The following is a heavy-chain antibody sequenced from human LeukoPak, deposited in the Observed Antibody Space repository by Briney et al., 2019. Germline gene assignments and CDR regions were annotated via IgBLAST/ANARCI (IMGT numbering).Heavy chain of an antibody. D-gene: IGHD3-10*01. V-gene: IGHV3-23*01. Sequence: PGGSLRLSCAVSGITLSNYGMSWVRQAPGEGLEWVAGISDSGGSTNYADSVKGRFTISRDNPKNTLYLQMNSLRAEDTAVYFCAKRGVVIRVFLVGFHKEAYYFESWGQGALVTVSS. CDR2: ISDSGGST. CDR1: GITLSNYG. CDR3: AKRGVVIRVFLVGFHKEAYYFES. J-gene: IGHJ4*02.